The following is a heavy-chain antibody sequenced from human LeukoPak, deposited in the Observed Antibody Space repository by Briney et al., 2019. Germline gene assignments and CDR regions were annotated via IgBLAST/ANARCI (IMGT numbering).Heavy chain of an antibody. V-gene: IGHV3-23*01. CDR1: GFTISIND. Sequence: GGSLRLSCAASGFTISINDMSWVRQAPGKGLEWVSGISGSSGRTYYADSVKGRFTISRDSSKNTMFLQMDSLRAEDTAVYYCAKAGSISWFHHWGQGTLVTVSS. CDR3: AKAGSISWFHH. J-gene: IGHJ5*02. D-gene: IGHD3-10*01. CDR2: ISGSSGRT.